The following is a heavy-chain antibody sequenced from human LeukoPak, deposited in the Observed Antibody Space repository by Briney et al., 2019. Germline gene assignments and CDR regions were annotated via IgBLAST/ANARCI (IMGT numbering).Heavy chain of an antibody. CDR1: GFTLSDYF. Sequence: GGSLRLSCAAPGFTLSDYFMIWIRQAPGKGLEWVSYISSTGNNMYYADSVKGRFTISRDNAKNSLYLQMNSLRAEDTAIYYCARESSYAFGIWGQGTMVTVSS. CDR3: ARESSYAFGI. CDR2: ISSTGNNM. V-gene: IGHV3-11*01. J-gene: IGHJ3*02.